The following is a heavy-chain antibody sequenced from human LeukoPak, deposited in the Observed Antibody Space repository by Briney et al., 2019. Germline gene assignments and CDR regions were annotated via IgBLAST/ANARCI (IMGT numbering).Heavy chain of an antibody. V-gene: IGHV1-2*02. CDR1: GYTFTDYY. D-gene: IGHD1-26*01. Sequence: GASVKVSCKASGYTFTDYYIHWVRQAPGQGLEWMGWINPNSGGTNSAQKFQDRVTMTRDTSISTAYMELSRLRSDDTAVYYCARTSSWELRGVVDWFDPWGQGTLVTVSS. CDR3: ARTSSWELRGVVDWFDP. CDR2: INPNSGGT. J-gene: IGHJ5*02.